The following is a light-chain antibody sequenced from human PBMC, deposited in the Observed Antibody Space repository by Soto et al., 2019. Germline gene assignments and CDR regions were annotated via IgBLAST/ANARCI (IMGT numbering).Light chain of an antibody. CDR1: PSNIGENT. Sequence: QSVLTQPPSASGAPGQRVTISCSGSPSNIGENTVSWYQLLPGTAPKVVIYINNKRPSGVPVRFSGSKSGTSASLAICGLQSEDESDYYCAEWDDSLNGHVFGTGTKVTVL. J-gene: IGLJ1*01. CDR3: AEWDDSLNGHV. CDR2: INN. V-gene: IGLV1-44*01.